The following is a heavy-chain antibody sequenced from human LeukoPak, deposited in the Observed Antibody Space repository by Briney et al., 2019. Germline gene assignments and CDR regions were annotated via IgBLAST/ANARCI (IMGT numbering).Heavy chain of an antibody. V-gene: IGHV1-69*13. CDR2: FIPIFGTA. Sequence: RASVKVSCKASGGTFSSYAISWVRQAPGQGLEWLGGFIPIFGTANYAQKFQGRVTITADESTSTAYMELRSLRSDDTAVYYCARDRVDCSSTSCALDYWGQGTLVTVSS. CDR1: GGTFSSYA. CDR3: ARDRVDCSSTSCALDY. J-gene: IGHJ4*02. D-gene: IGHD2-2*01.